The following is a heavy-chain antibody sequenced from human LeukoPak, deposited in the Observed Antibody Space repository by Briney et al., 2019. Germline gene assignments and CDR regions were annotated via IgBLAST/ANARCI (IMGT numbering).Heavy chain of an antibody. J-gene: IGHJ4*02. CDR1: GFTFDDYA. Sequence: GRSLRLSCAASGFTFDDYAMHWVRQAPGKGLEWVSGISWNSGSIGYADSVKGRFTISRDNAKNSLYLQMNSLRAEDTALYYCAKDGNDILTGYHPCWGQGTLVTVSS. CDR2: ISWNSGSI. D-gene: IGHD3-9*01. CDR3: AKDGNDILTGYHPC. V-gene: IGHV3-9*01.